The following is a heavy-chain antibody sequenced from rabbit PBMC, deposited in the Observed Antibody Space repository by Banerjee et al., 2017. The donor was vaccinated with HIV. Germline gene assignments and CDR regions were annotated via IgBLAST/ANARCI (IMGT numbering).Heavy chain of an antibody. D-gene: IGHD4-1*01. CDR2: IYSGDGST. Sequence: QSLEESGGDLVKPGASLTLTCTASGFSFNNNYYMCWVRQAPGKGLEWIGCIYSGDGSTYYASWAKGRFTISKASSTTVTLQMTSLTAADTATYFCARGGAWGDTRLDLRGPGTLVTDS. CDR3: ARGGAWGDTRLDL. V-gene: IGHV1S40*01. J-gene: IGHJ3*01. CDR1: GFSFNNNYY.